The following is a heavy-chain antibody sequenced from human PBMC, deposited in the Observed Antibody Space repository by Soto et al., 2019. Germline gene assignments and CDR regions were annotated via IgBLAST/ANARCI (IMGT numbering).Heavy chain of an antibody. J-gene: IGHJ4*02. CDR3: ARMGGYQYYFDY. CDR1: GFTFSSYA. V-gene: IGHV3-64*01. CDR2: ISSNGGST. D-gene: IGHD3-22*01. Sequence: GGSLRLSCAASGFTFSSYAMHWVRQAPGKGLEYVSAISSNGGSTYYANSVKGRFTISRDNSKNTLYLQMGSLRAEDMAVYYCARMGGYQYYFDYWGQGTLVTVSS.